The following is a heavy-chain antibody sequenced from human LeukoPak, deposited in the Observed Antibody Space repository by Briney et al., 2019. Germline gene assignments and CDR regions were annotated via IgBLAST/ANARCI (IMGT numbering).Heavy chain of an antibody. CDR3: ARGSSPLPWMYSYGANWFDP. CDR2: VSTTGGST. D-gene: IGHD5-18*01. J-gene: IGHJ5*02. CDR1: GFTFSSYW. Sequence: GGSLRLSCAASGFTFSSYWMHWVRQAPGKGLEWVSTVSTTGGSTYYADSVKGRFTISRDNAKNSLYLQMNSLRAEDTAVYYCARGSSPLPWMYSYGANWFDPWGQGTLVTVSS. V-gene: IGHV3-21*01.